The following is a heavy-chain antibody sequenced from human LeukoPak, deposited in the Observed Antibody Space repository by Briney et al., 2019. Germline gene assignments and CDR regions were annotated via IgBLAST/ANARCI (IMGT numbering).Heavy chain of an antibody. V-gene: IGHV1-18*01. D-gene: IGHD3-10*01. CDR1: GYTFTSYG. CDR2: ISAYNGNT. CDR3: ARDSLRLSYGGSDY. J-gene: IGHJ4*02. Sequence: APVKVSCKASGYTFTSYGITWVRQAPEQRPEWMGWISAYNGNTNYAEKLQGRVTMTTDTSTSTAYMELRSLRSDDTAVYYCARDSLRLSYGGSDYWGQGTLVTVSS.